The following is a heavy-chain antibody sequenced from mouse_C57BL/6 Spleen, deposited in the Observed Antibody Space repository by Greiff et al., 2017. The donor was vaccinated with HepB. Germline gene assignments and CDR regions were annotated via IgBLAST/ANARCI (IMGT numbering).Heavy chain of an antibody. D-gene: IGHD2-1*01. V-gene: IGHV14-1*01. Sequence: VQLQQSGAELVRPGASVKLSCTASGFNIKDYYMHWVKQRPEQGLEWIGRIDPEDGDTEYAPKFQGKATMTADTSSNTAYLQRSSLTSEDTAVYYCTRLLSRGYFDVWGTGTTVTVSS. CDR2: IDPEDGDT. CDR1: GFNIKDYY. CDR3: TRLLSRGYFDV. J-gene: IGHJ1*03.